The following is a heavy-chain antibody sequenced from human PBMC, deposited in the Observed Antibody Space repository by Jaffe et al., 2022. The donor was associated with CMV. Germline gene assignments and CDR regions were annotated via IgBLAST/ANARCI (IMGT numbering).Heavy chain of an antibody. CDR1: GFTFSSYA. V-gene: IGHV3-23*01. CDR3: AKALYSSGWYTENDAFDI. J-gene: IGHJ3*02. D-gene: IGHD6-19*01. Sequence: EVQLLESGGGLVQPGGSLRLSCAASGFTFSSYAMSWVRQAPGKGLEWVSAISGSGGSTYYADSVKGRFTISRDNSKNTLYLQMNSLRAEDTAVYYCAKALYSSGWYTENDAFDIWGQGTMVTVSS. CDR2: ISGSGGST.